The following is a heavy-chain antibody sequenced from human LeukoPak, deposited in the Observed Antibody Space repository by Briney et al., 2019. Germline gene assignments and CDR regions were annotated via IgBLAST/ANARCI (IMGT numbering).Heavy chain of an antibody. V-gene: IGHV1-8*01. CDR2: MNPNSDNT. D-gene: IGHD3-10*01. J-gene: IGHJ4*02. Sequence: ASVKVSCKASGYTFTSYDINWVRQATGQGLEWMGWMNPNSDNTGYAQKFQRRVTMTRNTSISTAYMELSSLRSEDTAVYYCARGRLLWFGGLRLPYWGQGTLVTVSS. CDR3: ARGRLLWFGGLRLPY. CDR1: GYTFTSYD.